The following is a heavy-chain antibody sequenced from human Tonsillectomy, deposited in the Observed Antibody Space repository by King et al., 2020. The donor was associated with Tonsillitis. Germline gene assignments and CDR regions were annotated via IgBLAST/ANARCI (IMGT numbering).Heavy chain of an antibody. CDR3: AKDLYYYDSSGYYSDAFDI. D-gene: IGHD3-22*01. J-gene: IGHJ3*02. V-gene: IGHV3-23*04. CDR2: ISDSGGST. CDR1: GFTFSSYA. Sequence: VQLVESGGGLVQPGGSLRLSCAASGFTFSSYAMSWVRQAPGKGLEWVSVISDSGGSTYYADPVKGRFTISRDNSKNTLYLQMNSLRAEDTAVYYCAKDLYYYDSSGYYSDAFDIWGQGTLVTVSS.